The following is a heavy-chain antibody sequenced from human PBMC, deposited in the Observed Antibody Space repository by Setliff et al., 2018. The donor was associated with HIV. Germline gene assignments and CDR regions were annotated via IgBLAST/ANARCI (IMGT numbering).Heavy chain of an antibody. V-gene: IGHV3-21*01. CDR3: TRSHSTRDAFDI. Sequence: GGSLRLSCAASGFTFFDYDLNWVRQAPGKVLEWVSSISSSGSYIYYADSVNGRFTFSIYHATSALYLQMDSQRADDTALYYCTRSHSTRDAFDIWGQGTMVTVSS. CDR2: ISSSGSYI. J-gene: IGHJ3*02. CDR1: GFTFFDYD. D-gene: IGHD2-2*01.